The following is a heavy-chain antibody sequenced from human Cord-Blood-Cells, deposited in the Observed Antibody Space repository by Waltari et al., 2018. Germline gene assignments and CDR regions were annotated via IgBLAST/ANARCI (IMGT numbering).Heavy chain of an antibody. CDR3: ARKGRYCSSTSCYNVAFDI. CDR2: IYYSGST. D-gene: IGHD2-2*02. J-gene: IGHJ3*02. Sequence: QVQLQESGPGLVKPSETLSLTCTVPGGSISSHYWSWIRPPPGKGLEWIGYIYYSGSTNYNPSLKSRVTISVDTSKNQFSLKLSSVTAADTAVYYCARKGRYCSSTSCYNVAFDIWGQGTMVTVSS. CDR1: GGSISSHY. V-gene: IGHV4-59*11.